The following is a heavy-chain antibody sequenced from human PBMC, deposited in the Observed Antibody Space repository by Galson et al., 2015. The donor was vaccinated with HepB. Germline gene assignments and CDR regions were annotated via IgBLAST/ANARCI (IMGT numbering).Heavy chain of an antibody. CDR1: KFTFSNYA. J-gene: IGHJ4*02. D-gene: IGHD3-22*01. Sequence: SLRLSCAASKFTFSNYAMTWVRQAPGKGLEWVSGISGSGGSTYYADSVKGRFTISRDNSKNTLYLQMNSLRAEDTAVYYCAKADHYYYDSSGYVDYWGQGTLVTVSS. CDR3: AKADHYYYDSSGYVDY. CDR2: ISGSGGST. V-gene: IGHV3-23*01.